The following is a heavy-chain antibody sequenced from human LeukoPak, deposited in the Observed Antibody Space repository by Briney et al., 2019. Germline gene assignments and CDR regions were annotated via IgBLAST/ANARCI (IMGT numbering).Heavy chain of an antibody. Sequence: GGSLRLSCAASGFTVSSNYMSWVRQAPGKGLEWVSVIYSGGSTYYADSVKGRFTISRDNSKNTPYLQMNSLRAEDTAVYYCASAKDQLLWFGELPFDIWGQGTMVTVSS. CDR3: ASAKDQLLWFGELPFDI. D-gene: IGHD3-10*01. CDR2: IYSGGST. J-gene: IGHJ3*02. V-gene: IGHV3-53*01. CDR1: GFTVSSNY.